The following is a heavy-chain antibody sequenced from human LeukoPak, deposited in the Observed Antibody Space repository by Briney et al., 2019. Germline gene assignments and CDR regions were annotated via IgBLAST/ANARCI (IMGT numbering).Heavy chain of an antibody. J-gene: IGHJ4*02. Sequence: PGRSLGLSCAASGFTFNSYGMHWVRQAPGKGLEWVAVIWYDGSNKYYADSVKGRFTISRDNSENTLYLQMDSLRAEDTAVYYCARDPGVRWLVGFDYWGQGTLVTVSS. CDR3: ARDPGVRWLVGFDY. V-gene: IGHV3-33*01. CDR1: GFTFNSYG. CDR2: IWYDGSNK. D-gene: IGHD6-19*01.